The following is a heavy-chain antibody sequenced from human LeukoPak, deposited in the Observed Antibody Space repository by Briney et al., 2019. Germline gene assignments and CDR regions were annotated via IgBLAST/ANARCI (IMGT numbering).Heavy chain of an antibody. D-gene: IGHD4-23*01. CDR3: ARGTVVDY. J-gene: IGHJ4*02. CDR2: INHSGCT. CDR1: GGSFSGYY. V-gene: IGHV4-34*01. Sequence: SETLSLTCAVYGGSFSGYYWSWIRQPPGKGLEWIGEINHSGCTNYNPSLKSRVTISVDTSKNQFSLKLSSVTAADTAVYYCARGTVVDYWGQGTLVTVSS.